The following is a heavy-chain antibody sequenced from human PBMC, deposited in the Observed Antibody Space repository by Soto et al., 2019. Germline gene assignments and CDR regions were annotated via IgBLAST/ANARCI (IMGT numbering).Heavy chain of an antibody. CDR3: ARVWGGAFDI. CDR2: IYHSGST. CDR1: GGSISNYY. J-gene: IGHJ3*02. Sequence: SETLSLTCTVSGGSISNYYWSWIRQSPGKGPEWIGFIYHSGSTKYNPSLKSRVTISVDTSKNQFSLKLSSVTAADTAVYYCARVWGGAFDIWGQGTMVTVSS. D-gene: IGHD3-10*01. V-gene: IGHV4-59*12.